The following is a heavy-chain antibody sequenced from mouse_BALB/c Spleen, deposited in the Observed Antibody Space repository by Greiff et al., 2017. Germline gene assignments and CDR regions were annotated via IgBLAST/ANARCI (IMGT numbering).Heavy chain of an antibody. V-gene: IGHV4-1*02. Sequence: EVQVVESGGGLVQPGGSLKLSCAASGFDFSRYWMSWVRQAPGKGLEWIGEINPDSSTINYTPSLKDKFIISRDNAKNTLYLQMSKVRSEDTALYYCARRQYGNYAWFAYWGQGTLVTVSA. D-gene: IGHD2-10*02. CDR1: GFDFSRYW. CDR2: INPDSSTI. CDR3: ARRQYGNYAWFAY. J-gene: IGHJ3*01.